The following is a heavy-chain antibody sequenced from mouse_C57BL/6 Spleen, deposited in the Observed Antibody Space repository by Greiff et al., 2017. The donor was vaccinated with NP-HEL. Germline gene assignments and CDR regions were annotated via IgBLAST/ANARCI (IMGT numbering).Heavy chain of an antibody. CDR1: GFTFSDYY. J-gene: IGHJ4*01. V-gene: IGHV5-12*01. CDR3: ARHHAMDY. Sequence: EVQGVESGGGLVQPGGSLKLSCAASGFTFSDYYMYWVRQTPEKRLEWVAYISNGGGSTYYPDTVKGRFTISRDNAKNTLYLQMSRLKSEDTAMYYCARHHAMDYWGQGTSVTVSS. CDR2: ISNGGGST.